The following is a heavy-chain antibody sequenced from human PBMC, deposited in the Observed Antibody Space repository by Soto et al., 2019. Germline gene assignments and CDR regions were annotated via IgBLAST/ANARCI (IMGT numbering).Heavy chain of an antibody. CDR1: GGSFSGYY. J-gene: IGHJ6*02. Sequence: QVQLQQWGAGLLKPSETLSLTCAVYGGSFSGYYWSWIRQPPGKGLEWIGESNHSGSTNYNPSLKGRVFISVDTSKYQFSLKLSAVTAADTAVYYCARERRYGSGTSYGMDVWGQGTTVTVSS. D-gene: IGHD3-10*01. CDR2: SNHSGST. V-gene: IGHV4-34*01. CDR3: ARERRYGSGTSYGMDV.